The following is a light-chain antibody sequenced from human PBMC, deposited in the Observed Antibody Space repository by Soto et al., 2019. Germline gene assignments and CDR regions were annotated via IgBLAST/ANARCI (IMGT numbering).Light chain of an antibody. CDR1: SGHSDNA. CDR2: VNSDGKH. J-gene: IGLJ3*02. CDR3: QAWDTGINSV. V-gene: IGLV4-69*01. Sequence: QPGLTQSPPASASLGASVKITCTLSSGHSDNAIAWHQQQPEKGPRLLMKVNSDGKHNKGDGIPDRFSGSSSGTERYLTISRLQSEDEAEYYCQAWDTGINSVFGGGTKLTVL.